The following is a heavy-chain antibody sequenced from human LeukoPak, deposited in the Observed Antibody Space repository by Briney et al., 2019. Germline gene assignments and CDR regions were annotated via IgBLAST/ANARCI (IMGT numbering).Heavy chain of an antibody. J-gene: IGHJ3*01. CDR2: ISGSSTLT. D-gene: IGHD1-1*01. V-gene: IGHV3-21*01. Sequence: GGSLRLSCAASGFTFSSYSINWVRQAPGQGLEWVSSISGSSTLTYYTDSVKGRFTISRDNAKNSLFLQMNSLKAGDTAVYYCASAPRGTGWPAFDVWGQGTMVSVS. CDR1: GFTFSSYS. CDR3: ASAPRGTGWPAFDV.